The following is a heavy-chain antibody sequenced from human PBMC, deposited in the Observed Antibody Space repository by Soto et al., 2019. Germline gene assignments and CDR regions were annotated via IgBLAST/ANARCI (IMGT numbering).Heavy chain of an antibody. CDR3: AKALHAATPLGALSDAFHI. CDR1: GFTFSRYA. J-gene: IGHJ3*02. CDR2: ISSGGGT. D-gene: IGHD2-15*01. Sequence: GGSLRLSCAASGFTFSRYAMNWVRQAPGKGLEWVSSISSGGGTDYADSVKGRFTISRDNSKNTLYLQMNSLRVEDTAGYYCAKALHAATPLGALSDAFHIWGQGTMVTVSS. V-gene: IGHV3-23*01.